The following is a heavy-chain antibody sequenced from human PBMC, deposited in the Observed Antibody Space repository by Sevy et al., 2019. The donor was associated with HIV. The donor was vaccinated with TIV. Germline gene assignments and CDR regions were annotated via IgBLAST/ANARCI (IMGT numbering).Heavy chain of an antibody. CDR1: GYTFSAYS. V-gene: IGHV1-2*06. Sequence: ASVKVSCKASGYTFSAYSIHWVRQAPGQGLEWMGRINPNSGGTDFAQKFQGRVTVTRHTSISTAYMELSSLTDDDTAVYFCARDSYNQYYYESGGYCAFDIWGQGTMVTVSS. J-gene: IGHJ3*02. CDR3: ARDSYNQYYYESGGYCAFDI. CDR2: INPNSGGT. D-gene: IGHD3-22*01.